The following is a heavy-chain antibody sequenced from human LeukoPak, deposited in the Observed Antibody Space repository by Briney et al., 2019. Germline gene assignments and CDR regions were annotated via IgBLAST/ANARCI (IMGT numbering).Heavy chain of an antibody. V-gene: IGHV3-23*01. D-gene: IGHD2-21*02. CDR2: ISGSGGST. CDR3: AKDFSRVVTRPFDY. CDR1: GFTFSSYA. J-gene: IGHJ4*02. Sequence: GWSLRLSCAASGFTFSSYAMSWVGQAPGKGLEWVSAISGSGGSTYYADSVKGRFTISRDNSKNTLYLQMNSLRAEDTAVYYCAKDFSRVVTRPFDYWGQGTLVTVSS.